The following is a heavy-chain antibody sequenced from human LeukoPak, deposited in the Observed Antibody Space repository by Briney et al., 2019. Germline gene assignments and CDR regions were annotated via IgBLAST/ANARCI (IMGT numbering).Heavy chain of an antibody. CDR3: AREDCSSTSCQGWSDP. J-gene: IGHJ5*02. CDR1: GGTFSSYA. D-gene: IGHD2-2*01. CDR2: IIPIFGTA. V-gene: IGHV1-69*01. Sequence: SVKVSCKASGGTFSSYAISWVRQAPGQGLEWMGGIIPIFGTANYAQKFQGRVTITADESTSTAYMELSSLRSEDTAVYYCAREDCSSTSCQGWSDPWGQGTLVTVSS.